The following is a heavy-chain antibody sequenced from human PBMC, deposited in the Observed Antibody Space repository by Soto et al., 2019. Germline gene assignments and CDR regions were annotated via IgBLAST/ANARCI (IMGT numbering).Heavy chain of an antibody. Sequence: SETLSLTCTVSGGSISSYYWSWIRQPPGKGLEWIGYIYDSGYTNYNPSLKSRVTVSVDTSKNQFSLNLSSVTAADTAVYYCARTIYLRADYWGQGTLVTVSS. J-gene: IGHJ4*02. CDR1: GGSISSYY. D-gene: IGHD3-10*02. CDR3: ARTIYLRADY. V-gene: IGHV4-59*08. CDR2: IYDSGYT.